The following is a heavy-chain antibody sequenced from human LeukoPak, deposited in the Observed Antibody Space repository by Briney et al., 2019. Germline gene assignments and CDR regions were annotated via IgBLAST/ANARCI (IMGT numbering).Heavy chain of an antibody. J-gene: IGHJ4*02. Sequence: SETLSLTCTVSGYSISSSYYWGWIRQPPGKGLEWIGSIYQSGSTYYNPSLKSRVTISLDTSKNQFSLKLSSVTAADTAVYFCARGPRYSGPSYFDYWGQGTLVTVSS. CDR1: GYSISSSYY. CDR2: IYQSGST. D-gene: IGHD6-6*01. CDR3: ARGPRYSGPSYFDY. V-gene: IGHV4-38-2*02.